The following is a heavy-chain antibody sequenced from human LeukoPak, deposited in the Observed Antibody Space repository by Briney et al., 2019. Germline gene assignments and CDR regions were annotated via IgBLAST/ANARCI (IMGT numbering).Heavy chain of an antibody. CDR1: GGSISSYY. CDR2: IYYSGST. V-gene: IGHV4-59*01. D-gene: IGHD3-22*01. Sequence: SETLSLTCTVSGGSISSYYWSWIRQPPGKGLEWIGYIYYSGSTNYNPSLKSRVTISVDTSKNQFSLKLSSVTAADAAVYYCARDSSGYSFDYWGQGTLVTVSS. J-gene: IGHJ4*02. CDR3: ARDSSGYSFDY.